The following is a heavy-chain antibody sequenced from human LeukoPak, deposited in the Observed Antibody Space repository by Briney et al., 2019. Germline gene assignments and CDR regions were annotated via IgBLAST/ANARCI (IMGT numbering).Heavy chain of an antibody. Sequence: ASVKVSCKASGYTFTGYYMHWVRQAPGQGLEWMGRINPNSGGTNYAQKFQGRVTMTRDTSISTAYMELSRLRSDDTAVYYCARGVGVSGSYYRVWSMDVWGQGTTVTVSS. J-gene: IGHJ6*02. CDR3: ARGVGVSGSYYRVWSMDV. CDR1: GYTFTGYY. D-gene: IGHD1-26*01. CDR2: INPNSGGT. V-gene: IGHV1-2*06.